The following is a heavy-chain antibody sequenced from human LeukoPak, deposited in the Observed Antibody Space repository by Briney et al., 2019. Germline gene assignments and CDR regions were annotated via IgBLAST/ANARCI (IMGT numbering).Heavy chain of an antibody. CDR3: AKVTYYYDSSGYLSY. Sequence: GGSLRLSCAASGFTFSSYGMSWVRQAPGKGLEWVSAISGSGGSTYYADSVKGRFTISRDNSKNTLYLQMNSLRAEDTAVYYCAKVTYYYDSSGYLSYWGQGTLVTVSS. D-gene: IGHD3-22*01. V-gene: IGHV3-23*01. CDR2: ISGSGGST. J-gene: IGHJ4*02. CDR1: GFTFSSYG.